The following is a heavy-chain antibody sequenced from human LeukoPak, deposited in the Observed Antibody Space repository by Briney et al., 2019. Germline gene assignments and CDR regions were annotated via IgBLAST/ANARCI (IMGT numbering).Heavy chain of an antibody. Sequence: GGSLRLSCAASGFTFSSYALSWVRQAPGKGLEWVSRISGSGGNTFYADSVKGRFTISRDNSKNTLYLQMNSLRAEDTAVYYCARVRYFDWSDFDYWGQGTLVTVSS. CDR2: ISGSGGNT. CDR3: ARVRYFDWSDFDY. CDR1: GFTFSSYA. D-gene: IGHD3-9*01. V-gene: IGHV3-23*01. J-gene: IGHJ4*02.